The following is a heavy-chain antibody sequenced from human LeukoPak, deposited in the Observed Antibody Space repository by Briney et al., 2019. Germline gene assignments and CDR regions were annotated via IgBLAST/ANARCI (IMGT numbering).Heavy chain of an antibody. Sequence: PSETLSLTCSVSGGSISSGGYYWTWIRQSAEKGLEWIGRVYATGETLYNPSLTSRVTISLDTSKNEFFLSLTSVTAADTAVYHCARLWYYGSGSPTLDYWGQGTLVTVSS. D-gene: IGHD3-10*01. CDR2: VYATGET. J-gene: IGHJ4*02. V-gene: IGHV4-61*02. CDR1: GGSISSGGYY. CDR3: ARLWYYGSGSPTLDY.